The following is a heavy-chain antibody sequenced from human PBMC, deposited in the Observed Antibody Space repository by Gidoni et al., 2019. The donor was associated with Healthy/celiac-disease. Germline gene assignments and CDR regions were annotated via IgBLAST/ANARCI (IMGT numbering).Heavy chain of an antibody. CDR3: ARTGSRRLRGDTHHPDY. Sequence: ELQLVDSGGGLVKPGGSLRLSCSASGFPFRSYSMNWGRQAPGKGLEWVTYSSSSSSYIYYADSVKGRFTISRDNAKNSLYRQMNSLRAEDTAVYYCARTGSRRLRGDTHHPDYWGQGTLVTVSS. V-gene: IGHV3-21*01. J-gene: IGHJ4*02. D-gene: IGHD2-15*01. CDR1: GFPFRSYS. CDR2: SSSSSSYI.